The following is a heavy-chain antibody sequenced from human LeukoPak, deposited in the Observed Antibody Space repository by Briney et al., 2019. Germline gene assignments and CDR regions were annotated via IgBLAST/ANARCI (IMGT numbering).Heavy chain of an antibody. Sequence: SVKVSCKASGGTFSSYAISWVRQAPGQGLEWMGGIIPICGTENYAQKLQGRVTITADESTSTAYMELSSVRSEDTAVYYCASKACRDTAMVTCYYYMDVWGKGTTVTVSS. D-gene: IGHD5-18*01. CDR3: ASKACRDTAMVTCYYYMDV. CDR1: GGTFSSYA. CDR2: IIPICGTE. V-gene: IGHV1-69*13. J-gene: IGHJ6*03.